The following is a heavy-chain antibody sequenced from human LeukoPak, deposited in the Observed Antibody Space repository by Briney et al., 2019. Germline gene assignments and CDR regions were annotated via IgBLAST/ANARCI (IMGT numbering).Heavy chain of an antibody. J-gene: IGHJ4*02. Sequence: ASVTVSYTASEYTFTSYAIHWVRQAPGQGLEWMGWITPSGGTNYPQKFQGRGAITWDTSITTAYMDLSRLTSDDTAVYYCARDRYGDGFAHLDYWGQGALVTVSS. V-gene: IGHV1-2*02. CDR2: ITPSGGT. CDR1: EYTFTSYA. CDR3: ARDRYGDGFAHLDY. D-gene: IGHD5-24*01.